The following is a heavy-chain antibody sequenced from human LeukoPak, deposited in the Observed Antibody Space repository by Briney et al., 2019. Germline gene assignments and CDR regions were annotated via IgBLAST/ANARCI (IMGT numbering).Heavy chain of an antibody. D-gene: IGHD2-2*01. CDR1: GGSISSGGYY. J-gene: IGHJ3*02. V-gene: IGHV4-61*08. Sequence: SETLSLTCTVSGGSISSGGYYWSWIRQPPGKGLEWIGYIYYSGSTNYNPSLKSRVTISVDTSKNQFSLKLSSVTAADTAMYYCARRSTSDAFDIWGHGTMVTVSS. CDR3: ARRSTSDAFDI. CDR2: IYYSGST.